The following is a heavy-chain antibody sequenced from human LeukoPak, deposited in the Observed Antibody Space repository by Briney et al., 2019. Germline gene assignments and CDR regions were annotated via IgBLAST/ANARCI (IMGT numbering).Heavy chain of an antibody. V-gene: IGHV3-7*01. CDR2: MNEDGSEK. CDR1: GFAFSNYW. D-gene: IGHD4-11*01. CDR3: ARDRGYSNFDY. J-gene: IGHJ4*02. Sequence: GGSLRLSCAASGFAFSNYWMSWVRQAPGKGLEWVANMNEDGSEKNYVDSVKGRFAISRDNAQDSLYLQMNSLRAEDTAVYYWARDRGYSNFDYWGQGTLLTVSS.